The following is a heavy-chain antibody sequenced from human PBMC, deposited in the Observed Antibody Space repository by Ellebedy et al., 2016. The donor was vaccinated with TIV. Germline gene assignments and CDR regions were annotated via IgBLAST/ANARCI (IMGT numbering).Heavy chain of an antibody. CDR1: GGSISSGDYY. D-gene: IGHD3-22*01. CDR3: ARDLKTMMGGMDV. J-gene: IGHJ6*02. V-gene: IGHV4-30-4*01. Sequence: SETLSLXXTVSGGSISSGDYYWSWIRQPPGKGLEWIGYIYYSGSTYYNPSLKSRVTISVDTSKNQFSLKLSSVTAADTAVYYCARDLKTMMGGMDVWGQGTTVTVSS. CDR2: IYYSGST.